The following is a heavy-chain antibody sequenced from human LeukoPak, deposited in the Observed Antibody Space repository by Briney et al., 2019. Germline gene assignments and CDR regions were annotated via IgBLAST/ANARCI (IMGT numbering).Heavy chain of an antibody. J-gene: IGHJ6*04. D-gene: IGHD3-10*02. CDR3: AELGITMIGGV. CDR1: GFPLSSYE. V-gene: IGHV3-48*03. CDR2: ISSSGSTI. Sequence: GGPLRLFCAASGFPLSSYEVNWVRQAPGKGLEWVSYISSSGSTIYYADSVKGRFTISRDNAKNSLYLQMNSLRAEDTAVYYCAELGITMIGGVWGKGTTVTISS.